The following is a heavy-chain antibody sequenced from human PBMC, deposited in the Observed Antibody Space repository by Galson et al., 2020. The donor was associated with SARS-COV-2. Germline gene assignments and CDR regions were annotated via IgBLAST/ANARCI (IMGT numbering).Heavy chain of an antibody. CDR1: GYTSTNNE. Sequence: ASAKISCKASGYTSTNNEINWVRQAPGQGLEWMGWMNPNSGNTGYAQKFQGRVTMTRTTSISTAYMELNSLTSEDTAVYYCARSYDGFATWFDPWGQGTLVTVSS. J-gene: IGHJ5*02. CDR3: ARSYDGFATWFDP. D-gene: IGHD5-12*01. V-gene: IGHV1-8*02. CDR2: MNPNSGNT.